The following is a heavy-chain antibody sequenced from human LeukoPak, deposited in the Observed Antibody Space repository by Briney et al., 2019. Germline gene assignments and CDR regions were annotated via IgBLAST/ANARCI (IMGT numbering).Heavy chain of an antibody. J-gene: IGHJ6*02. CDR1: GFTFSSYA. CDR2: ISGSGGST. Sequence: PGGSLRLSCAASGFTFSSYAMSWVRQAPGKGPEWVSAISGSGGSTYYADSVKGRFTISRDNSKNTLYPQMNSLRAEDTAVYYCAKREGSYYYYGMDVWGQGTTVTVSS. CDR3: AKREGSYYYYGMDV. V-gene: IGHV3-23*01.